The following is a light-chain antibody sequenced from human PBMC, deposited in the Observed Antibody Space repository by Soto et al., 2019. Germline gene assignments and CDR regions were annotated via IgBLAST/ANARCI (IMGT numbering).Light chain of an antibody. CDR3: QQHTT. J-gene: IGKJ1*01. Sequence: DIQMTQSPSSVSTYVGGTVTITCRASQGISDYLAWFQQKPGNAPVSLIYAASRLQSGVPSRFSGSGSGTDFSLTISSLQPEDSATYYCQQHTTFGQGTKVEI. CDR2: AAS. V-gene: IGKV1-16*01. CDR1: QGISDY.